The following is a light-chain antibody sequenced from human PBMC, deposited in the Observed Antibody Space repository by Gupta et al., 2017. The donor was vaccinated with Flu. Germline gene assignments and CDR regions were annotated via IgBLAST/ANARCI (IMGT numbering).Light chain of an antibody. CDR2: GNS. J-gene: IGLJ3*02. CDR3: QSYDSSRSWV. CDR1: SSNIGAGYD. Sequence: QSVLTQPPSVSGAPGPRVTIPCTGSSSNIGAGYDVHWYQQLPGTAPKLLIYGNSNRPSGVPDRFSGSKSGTSDSLAITGLQAEDEADYYCQSYDSSRSWVFGGGTKLTVL. V-gene: IGLV1-40*01.